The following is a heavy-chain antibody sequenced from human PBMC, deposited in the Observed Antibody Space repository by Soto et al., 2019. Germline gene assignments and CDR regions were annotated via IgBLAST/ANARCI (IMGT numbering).Heavy chain of an antibody. CDR1: GASMENHY. V-gene: IGHV4-59*11. D-gene: IGHD3-10*01. J-gene: IGHJ4*02. CDR2: MFYTGRA. CDR3: ARSGHSFEAAV. Sequence: QVQLQASGPGMVKPSETLSLTCTVSGASMENHYGSWIRQPPGKGLEYIGYMFYTGRAEYNASFSGRVTMSVDTSNNQFSLTLRSVSAPDTAVYYCARSGHSFEAAVWGRGLQVTVSS.